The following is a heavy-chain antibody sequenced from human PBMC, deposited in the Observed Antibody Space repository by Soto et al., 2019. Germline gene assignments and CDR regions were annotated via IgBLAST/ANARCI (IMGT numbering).Heavy chain of an antibody. CDR2: ISNSGDYT. D-gene: IGHD2-15*01. J-gene: IGHJ1*01. CDR3: AKGMVVSAPGPIDH. CDR1: EFTFSTYA. Sequence: GGSLRLSCAASEFTFSTYAMNWVRQTPGKGLEWVSTISNSGDYTYYADSVKGRFTVSRDNSKNTVYLQMDSLRAEDTAKYYCAKGMVVSAPGPIDHWGQGTLVTVSS. V-gene: IGHV3-23*01.